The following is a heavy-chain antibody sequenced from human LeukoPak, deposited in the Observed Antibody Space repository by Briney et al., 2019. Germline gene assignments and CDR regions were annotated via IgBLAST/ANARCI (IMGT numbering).Heavy chain of an antibody. J-gene: IGHJ6*03. Sequence: ASVKVSCKASGYTFTSYGISWVRQAPGQGLEWMGWISAYNGNTNYAQKLQGRVTITTDTSTSTAYMELRSLRSDDTAVYYCARDHGYCSSTSCYIGYYMDVWGKGTTVTVSS. D-gene: IGHD2-2*02. V-gene: IGHV1-18*01. CDR3: ARDHGYCSSTSCYIGYYMDV. CDR1: GYTFTSYG. CDR2: ISAYNGNT.